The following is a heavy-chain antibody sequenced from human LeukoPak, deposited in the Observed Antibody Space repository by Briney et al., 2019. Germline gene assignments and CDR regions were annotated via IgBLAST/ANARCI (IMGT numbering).Heavy chain of an antibody. V-gene: IGHV4-59*01. Sequence: PSETLSLTCTVSGGSISEYYWSWIRQSPGKGLEWIGHMHYSGSTNYNSSLESRVTISMDTSKRQISLKLSSVTAADTAVYCCARDSPFEWAVFGDSFDIWGQGAVVAVSS. CDR3: ARDSPFEWAVFGDSFDI. J-gene: IGHJ3*02. CDR1: GGSISEYY. D-gene: IGHD3-3*01. CDR2: MHYSGST.